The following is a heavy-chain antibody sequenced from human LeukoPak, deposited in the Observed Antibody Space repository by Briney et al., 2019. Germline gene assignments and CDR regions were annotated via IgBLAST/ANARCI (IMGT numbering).Heavy chain of an antibody. Sequence: GASVKVSCKASGYTFTSYDFNWVRQATGQGLEWLGWMNPNNGATGYAKKFQGRISMTRDTSISTAYMELSSLKSEDTAVYYCARNLAATGDFDYWGQGTLVAVSS. CDR2: MNPNNGAT. D-gene: IGHD5-12*01. CDR1: GYTFTSYD. V-gene: IGHV1-8*01. CDR3: ARNLAATGDFDY. J-gene: IGHJ4*02.